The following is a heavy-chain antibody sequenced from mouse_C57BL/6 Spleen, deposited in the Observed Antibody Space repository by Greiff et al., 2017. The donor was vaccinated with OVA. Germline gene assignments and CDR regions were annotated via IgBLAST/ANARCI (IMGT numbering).Heavy chain of an antibody. J-gene: IGHJ4*01. D-gene: IGHD3-2*02. V-gene: IGHV14-4*01. CDR1: GFNIKDDY. CDR2: IDPENGDT. CDR3: TADSSGLYAMDY. Sequence: VHVKQSGAELVRPGASVKLSCTASGFNIKDDYMHWVKQRPEQGLEWIGWIDPENGDTEYASKFQGKATITADTSSNTAYLQLSSLTSEDTAVYYCTADSSGLYAMDYWGQGTSVTVSS.